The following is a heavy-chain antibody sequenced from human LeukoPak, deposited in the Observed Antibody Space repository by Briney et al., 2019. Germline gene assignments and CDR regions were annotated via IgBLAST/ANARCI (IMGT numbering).Heavy chain of an antibody. CDR2: IKQDGTDK. CDR1: GFTFSTYW. Sequence: GGSLRLSCAGSGFTFSTYWMSWVRQAPGKGLDWVANIKQDGTDKYYVDSVKGRFTISRDNAKNLLYLQMNSLRAEDTAVYYCARDWFDPWGQGTLVTVSS. V-gene: IGHV3-7*01. CDR3: ARDWFDP. J-gene: IGHJ5*02.